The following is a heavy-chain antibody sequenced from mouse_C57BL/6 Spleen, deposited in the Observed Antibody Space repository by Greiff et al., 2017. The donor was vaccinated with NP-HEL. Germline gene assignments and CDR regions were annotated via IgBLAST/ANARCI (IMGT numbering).Heavy chain of an antibody. CDR1: GFTFSDYY. CDR2: INYDGSST. Sequence: EVHLVESEGGLVQPGSSMKLSCTASGFTFSDYYMAWVRQVPEKGLEWVANINYDGSSTYYLDSLKSRFIISRDNAKNILYLQMSSLKSEDTATYYCARGEPYAMDYWGQGTSVTVSS. J-gene: IGHJ4*01. V-gene: IGHV5-16*01. CDR3: ARGEPYAMDY.